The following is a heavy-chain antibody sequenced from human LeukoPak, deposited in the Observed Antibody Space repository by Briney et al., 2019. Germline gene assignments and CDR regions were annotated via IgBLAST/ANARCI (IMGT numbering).Heavy chain of an antibody. D-gene: IGHD3-10*01. V-gene: IGHV3-33*01. Sequence: PGRSLRLSCAASGFTFSSYGMHWVRQAPGKGLEWVAVIWYDGSNKYYADSVKGRFTISRDNSKNTLYLQMNSLRAEDTAVYYCARTMVRGVIRYHYYGMDVWGQGTTVTVSS. CDR1: GFTFSSYG. J-gene: IGHJ6*02. CDR3: ARTMVRGVIRYHYYGMDV. CDR2: IWYDGSNK.